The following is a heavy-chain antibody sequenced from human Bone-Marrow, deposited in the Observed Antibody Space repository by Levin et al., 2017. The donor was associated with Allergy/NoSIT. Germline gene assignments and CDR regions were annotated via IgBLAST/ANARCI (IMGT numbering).Heavy chain of an antibody. CDR2: TYPDDSHT. D-gene: IGHD1-14*01. J-gene: IGHJ3*02. V-gene: IGHV5-51*01. CDR1: GYKFSKFW. Sequence: GESLKISCQCSGYKFSKFWIAWVRQVPGQGLEWMGITYPDDSHTRYSQSFQGQVSISVDRSTNSAHLPWRSLKASGTATYYCARKGGEGGTWEYEAFDIWGQGTVLIVSS. CDR3: ARKGGEGGTWEYEAFDI.